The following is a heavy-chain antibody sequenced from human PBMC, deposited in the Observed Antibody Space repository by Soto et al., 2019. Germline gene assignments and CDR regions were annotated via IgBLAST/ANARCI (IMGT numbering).Heavy chain of an antibody. CDR2: INHSGST. V-gene: IGHV4-34*01. J-gene: IGHJ4*02. D-gene: IGHD6-6*01. CDR1: GGSFSGYY. CDR3: ARASSIAACRVLLGPLRELDY. Sequence: SETLSLTCAVYGGSFSGYYWSWIRQPPGKGLEWIGEINHSGSTNYNPSLKSRVTISVDTSKNQFSLKLSSVTAADTAVYYCARASSIAACRVLLGPLRELDYWGQGTLVTVSS.